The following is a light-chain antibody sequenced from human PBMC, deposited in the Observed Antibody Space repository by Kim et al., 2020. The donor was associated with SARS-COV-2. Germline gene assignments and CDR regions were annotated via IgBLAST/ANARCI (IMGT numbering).Light chain of an antibody. CDR1: QSISSW. J-gene: IGKJ1*01. V-gene: IGKV1-5*03. Sequence: DIQMTQSPSTLSASVGDRVTITCWASQSISSWLAWYQQKPGKAPNLLIYKASSLESAVPSRFSGSGSGTEFTLTISSLQPDDFATYYCQQYSDYPGTFGQGTKVDIK. CDR3: QQYSDYPGT. CDR2: KAS.